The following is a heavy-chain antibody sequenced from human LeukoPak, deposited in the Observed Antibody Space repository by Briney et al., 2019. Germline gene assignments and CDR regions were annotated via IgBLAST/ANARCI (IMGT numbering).Heavy chain of an antibody. D-gene: IGHD1-26*01. CDR3: ARVGRGYYYYMDV. Sequence: SETLSLTCTVSVGSISSYYWNWIRQPPGKGLEWIGYIYYSGSTNYNPSLKSRVTISVDTSKNQFSLKLSSVTAADTAVYYCARVGRGYYYYMDVWGKGTTVTVSS. CDR2: IYYSGST. V-gene: IGHV4-59*01. J-gene: IGHJ6*03. CDR1: VGSISSYY.